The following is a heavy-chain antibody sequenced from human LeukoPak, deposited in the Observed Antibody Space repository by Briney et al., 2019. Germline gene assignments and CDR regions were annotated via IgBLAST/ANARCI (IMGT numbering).Heavy chain of an antibody. V-gene: IGHV3-21*01. Sequence: PGGSLRLSCAASGFTFNSYSMNWVRQAPGKGLEWVSSISSSSSYIYYADSVKGRFTISRDNAKNTLYLQMNSLRAEDTAVYYCARAREDMSSVLFDYWGQGTLVTVSS. CDR1: GFTFNSYS. CDR2: ISSSSSYI. D-gene: IGHD2-15*01. J-gene: IGHJ4*02. CDR3: ARAREDMSSVLFDY.